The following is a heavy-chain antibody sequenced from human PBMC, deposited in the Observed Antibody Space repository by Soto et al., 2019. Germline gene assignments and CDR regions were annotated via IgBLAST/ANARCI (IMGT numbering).Heavy chain of an antibody. CDR1: GYTFTSYA. J-gene: IGHJ6*04. V-gene: IGHV1-18*01. Sequence: QVQLVQSGAEVKKPGASVKVSCKASGYTFTSYAISWVGQAPGQGRERMGWISVYDGNTNYAQKLQSRVTMTTDTSTRPAYMELRSLGSGGTVVYSCASDIIQMAIWGKGTTVTVSS. CDR2: ISVYDGNT. D-gene: IGHD3-10*01. CDR3: ASDIIQMAI.